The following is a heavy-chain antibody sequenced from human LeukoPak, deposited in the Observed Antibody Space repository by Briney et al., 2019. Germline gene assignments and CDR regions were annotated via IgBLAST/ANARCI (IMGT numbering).Heavy chain of an antibody. CDR1: GFIFSNYG. CDR3: GQDWAWGAFGN. D-gene: IGHD1-26*01. J-gene: IGHJ4*02. Sequence: PSGGSLRLSCAASGFIFSNYGMNWVRQAPGKGLEWVSGITSGGLTFYASSVKGRFTISRDNSEKTLYLQINSLRAEDTALYYCGQDWAWGAFGNWGQGALVTVSS. V-gene: IGHV3-23*01. CDR2: ITSGGLT.